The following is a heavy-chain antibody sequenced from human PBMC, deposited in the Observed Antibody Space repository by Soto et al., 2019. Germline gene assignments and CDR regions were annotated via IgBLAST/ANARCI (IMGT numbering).Heavy chain of an antibody. V-gene: IGHV4-59*01. CDR1: GGSISSYY. Sequence: SETLSLTCTVSGGSISSYYWSWIRQPPGKGLEWIGYIYYSGSTNYNPSLKSRVTISVDTSKNQFSLKLSSVTAADTAVYYCARDHGGNSGYFDYWGQGTLVTVSS. CDR2: IYYSGST. J-gene: IGHJ4*02. D-gene: IGHD2-21*02. CDR3: ARDHGGNSGYFDY.